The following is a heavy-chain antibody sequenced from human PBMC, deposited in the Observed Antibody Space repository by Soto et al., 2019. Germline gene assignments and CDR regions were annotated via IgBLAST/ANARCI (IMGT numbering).Heavy chain of an antibody. Sequence: SVKVSCKASGGTFSSYTISWVRQAPGQGLEWMGRIIPILGIANYAQKFQGRVTITADKSTSTAYMELSSLRSEDTAVYYCARDHMDDFWSSNWFDPWGQGTLVTVSS. D-gene: IGHD3-3*01. CDR3: ARDHMDDFWSSNWFDP. J-gene: IGHJ5*02. V-gene: IGHV1-69*04. CDR1: GGTFSSYT. CDR2: IIPILGIA.